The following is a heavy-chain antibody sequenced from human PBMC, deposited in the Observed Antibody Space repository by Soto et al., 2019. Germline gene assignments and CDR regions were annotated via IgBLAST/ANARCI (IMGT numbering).Heavy chain of an antibody. J-gene: IGHJ4*02. V-gene: IGHV1-46*01. D-gene: IGHD6-13*01. CDR1: GYTFTSYY. CDR3: ARDRGGYSSSWTRLDY. CDR2: INPSGGST. Sequence: ASVNVSCKSSGYTFTSYYIHWVRQAPGQGLEWMGIINPSGGSTIYAQKFQGRVTMTRDTSTSTVYMELSSLRSEDTAVYYCARDRGGYSSSWTRLDYWGQGTLVTVSS.